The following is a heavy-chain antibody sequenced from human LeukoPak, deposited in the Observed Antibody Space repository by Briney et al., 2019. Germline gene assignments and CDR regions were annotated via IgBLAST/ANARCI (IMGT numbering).Heavy chain of an antibody. J-gene: IGHJ4*02. V-gene: IGHV4-61*01. CDR1: GGSVSSGSYY. D-gene: IGHD6-19*01. CDR3: ARSAGLIYYFDY. CDR2: IYYSGST. Sequence: SETLSLTCTVSGGSVSSGSYYWNWIRQPPGKGLEWIGNIYYSGSTKYNPSLKSRVTILVDTSKNQFSLKLSSVTAADTAVYYCARSAGLIYYFDYWGQGTLVTVSS.